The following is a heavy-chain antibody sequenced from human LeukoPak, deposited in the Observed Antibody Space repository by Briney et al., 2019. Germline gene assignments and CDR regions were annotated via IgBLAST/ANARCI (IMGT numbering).Heavy chain of an antibody. CDR1: GGSFSGYY. V-gene: IGHV4-34*01. CDR3: ARGVPMYYDFCSGCSAFDY. Sequence: SETLSLTCAVYGGSFSGYYWSWIRQPQGKGLEWIGEINHSGSTNYNPSLKSRVTISVDTSKNQFSLKLSSVTAADTAVYYCARGVPMYYDFCSGCSAFDYWGQGTLVTVSS. J-gene: IGHJ4*02. D-gene: IGHD3-3*01. CDR2: INHSGST.